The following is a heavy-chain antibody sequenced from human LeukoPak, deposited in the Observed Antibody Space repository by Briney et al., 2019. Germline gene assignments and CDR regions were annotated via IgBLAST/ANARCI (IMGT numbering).Heavy chain of an antibody. V-gene: IGHV1-2*02. J-gene: IGHJ4*02. CDR1: GYTFTGYY. CDR2: INPNSGGT. D-gene: IGHD4-17*01. Sequence: GASVKVSCKASGYTFTGYYMHWVRQAPGQGLEWMGWINPNSGGTNYAQKFQGRVTMTRDTSISTAYMELSRLRSDDTAVYYCARDHDYGDLRVDHWGQGTLVTVSS. CDR3: ARDHDYGDLRVDH.